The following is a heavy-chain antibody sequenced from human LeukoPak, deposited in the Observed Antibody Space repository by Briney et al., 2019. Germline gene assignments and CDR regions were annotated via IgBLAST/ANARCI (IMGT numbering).Heavy chain of an antibody. CDR1: GFTFSNAW. D-gene: IGHD6-6*01. V-gene: IGHV3-15*07. J-gene: IGHJ4*02. CDR3: AKACSSSSFRYYFDY. CDR2: IRSNSDGGTI. Sequence: GGSLRLSCATSGFTFSNAWMNWVRQAPGKGLEWVGRIRSNSDGGTIDYAAPVKGRFTLSRDDSKTTLYLQMNSLRAEDTAVYYCAKACSSSSFRYYFDYWGQGTLVTVSS.